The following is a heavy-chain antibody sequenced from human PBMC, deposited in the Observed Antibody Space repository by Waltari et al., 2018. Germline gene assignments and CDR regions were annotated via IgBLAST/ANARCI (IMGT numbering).Heavy chain of an antibody. J-gene: IGHJ4*02. Sequence: EVQLVESGGGLAQPGESLKLSGAASGYTFSTYAMGRVRQAPGKGLGWVAVISDSGGDARYADPVKGRFVISRDNSKTMLYLQINSLRAEDTAIYYCAKRAAYSGSRGLYYFDYWGQGTLVTVSS. CDR3: AKRAAYSGSRGLYYFDY. V-gene: IGHV3-23*04. D-gene: IGHD1-26*01. CDR2: ISDSGGDA. CDR1: GYTFSTYA.